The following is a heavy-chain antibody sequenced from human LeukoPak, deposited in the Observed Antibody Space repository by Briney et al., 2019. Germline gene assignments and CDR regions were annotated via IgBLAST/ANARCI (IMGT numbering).Heavy chain of an antibody. CDR1: GYTFTSYY. D-gene: IGHD4-17*01. Sequence: ASVKVSCKASGYTFTSYYTHWVRQAPGQGLEWMGIINPSGGSTSYAQKFQGRVTMTRDTSTSTVYMELSSLRSEDTAVYYCAREATVTAYAGGAFDYWGQGTLVTVSS. CDR3: AREATVTAYAGGAFDY. V-gene: IGHV1-46*01. CDR2: INPSGGST. J-gene: IGHJ4*02.